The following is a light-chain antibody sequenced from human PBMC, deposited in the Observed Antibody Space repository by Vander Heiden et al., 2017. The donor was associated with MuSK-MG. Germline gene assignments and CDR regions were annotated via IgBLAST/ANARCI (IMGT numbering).Light chain of an antibody. Sequence: DVQMTQSPSSLSASVGDRVTITCRASRSISNYLHWYQQKAGHAPKLLTYGASSLQSGVPSRFSGSGSGTDFTLTISRLQPEDFATYYCQHSFTTPGTFGRGTKVDIQ. CDR2: GAS. CDR1: RSISNY. V-gene: IGKV1-39*01. J-gene: IGKJ4*01. CDR3: QHSFTTPGT.